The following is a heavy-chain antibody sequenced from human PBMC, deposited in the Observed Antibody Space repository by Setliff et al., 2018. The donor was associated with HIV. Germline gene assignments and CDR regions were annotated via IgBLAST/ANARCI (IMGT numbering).Heavy chain of an antibody. CDR2: FYYSGST. D-gene: IGHD3-10*01. J-gene: IGHJ4*02. CDR1: GVSFGSSDYY. Sequence: SETLSLTCTVSGVSFGSSDYYRAWIRQPPGKGLEWIGSFYYSGSTYYNPSLKGRVTISVDTAKNQFSLRLTSVTAADTAVYYCARNTRAGDFDYWGQGTLVTVSS. V-gene: IGHV4-39*01. CDR3: ARNTRAGDFDY.